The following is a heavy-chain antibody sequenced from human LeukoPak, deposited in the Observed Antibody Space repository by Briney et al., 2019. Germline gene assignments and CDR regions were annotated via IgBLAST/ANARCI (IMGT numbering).Heavy chain of an antibody. D-gene: IGHD3-22*01. J-gene: IGHJ4*02. CDR1: GFTFSSYW. CDR2: INSDGSST. V-gene: IGHV3-74*01. Sequence: GGSLRLSCAASGFTFSSYWMDWVRQAPGKGLVWVSRINSDGSSTSYADSVKGRFTISRDNAKNTLYLEMNSLRAEDTAVYYCARGGDSSGYYVNFDYWGQGTLVTVSS. CDR3: ARGGDSSGYYVNFDY.